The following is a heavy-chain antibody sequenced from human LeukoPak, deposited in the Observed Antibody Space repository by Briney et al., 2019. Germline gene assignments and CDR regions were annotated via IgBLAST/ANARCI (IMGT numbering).Heavy chain of an antibody. Sequence: SETLSLTCAVYGGSFSGYYWSWIRQPPGKGLEWIGEINHSGSTNYNPSLKSRVTISVDTSKNQFSLKLSSVTAADTAVYYCARHIPVLLWFGESLNWFDPWGQGTLVTVSS. CDR3: ARHIPVLLWFGESLNWFDP. CDR1: GGSFSGYY. D-gene: IGHD3-10*01. J-gene: IGHJ5*02. V-gene: IGHV4-34*01. CDR2: INHSGST.